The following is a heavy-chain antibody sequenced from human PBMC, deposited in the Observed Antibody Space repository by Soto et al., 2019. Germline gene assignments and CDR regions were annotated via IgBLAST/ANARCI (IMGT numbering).Heavy chain of an antibody. D-gene: IGHD6-6*01. Sequence: RASVKVSCKASGYTFTSYGISWVRQAPGQGLEWMGWISAYNGNTNYAQKLQGRVTMTTDTSTSTAYMELRSLRSDDTAVYYCARGEEYIAARPHMDVWGQGTTVIVSS. CDR2: ISAYNGNT. V-gene: IGHV1-18*04. CDR3: ARGEEYIAARPHMDV. J-gene: IGHJ6*02. CDR1: GYTFTSYG.